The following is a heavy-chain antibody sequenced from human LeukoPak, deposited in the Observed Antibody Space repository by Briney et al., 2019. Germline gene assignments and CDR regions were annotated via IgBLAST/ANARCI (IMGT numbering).Heavy chain of an antibody. V-gene: IGHV4-34*01. CDR3: TRAVAGHPD. J-gene: IGHJ4*02. D-gene: IGHD6-19*01. CDR1: GVAFSNYY. Sequence: SETLSLTCAVSGVAFSNYYWSWVRQSPRQGLEWIGEINHSGYTNYNTSLKSRVTMSIDTSKNQFSLLLTSVTAADAGVYYCTRAVAGHPDWGQGTLVTVSS. CDR2: INHSGYT.